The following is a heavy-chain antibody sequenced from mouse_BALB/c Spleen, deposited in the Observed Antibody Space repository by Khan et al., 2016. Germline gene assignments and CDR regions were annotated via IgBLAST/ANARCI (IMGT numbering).Heavy chain of an antibody. D-gene: IGHD1-1*01. J-gene: IGHJ2*01. CDR1: GYTFTSYW. Sequence: VQLQESGAELARPGASVKLSCKASGYTFTSYWMQWVKQRPGQGLEWIEAIYPGDGDTRYTQKFKGKATLTADKSSSTAYMQLSSLASEDSAVYYCASYYGSSYDYFDYWGQGTTLTVSS. V-gene: IGHV1-87*01. CDR2: IYPGDGDT. CDR3: ASYYGSSYDYFDY.